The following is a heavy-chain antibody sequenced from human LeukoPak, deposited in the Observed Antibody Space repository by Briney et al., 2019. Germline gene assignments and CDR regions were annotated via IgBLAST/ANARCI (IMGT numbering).Heavy chain of an antibody. CDR1: GFTFSSYA. V-gene: IGHV3-23*01. D-gene: IGHD4-17*01. CDR3: AKTTTVTIYYDY. J-gene: IGHJ4*02. Sequence: GGSLRLSCAASGFTFSSYAMSWVRQAPGKGLEWVSAISGSGGSTYYADSVKGRFTISRDSSKNTLYLQMNSLRAEDTAVYYCAKTTTVTIYYDYWGQGTLVTVSS. CDR2: ISGSGGST.